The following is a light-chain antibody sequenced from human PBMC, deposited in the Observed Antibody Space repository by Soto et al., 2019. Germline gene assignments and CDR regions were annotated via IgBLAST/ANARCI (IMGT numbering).Light chain of an antibody. CDR1: SSDVGGYNY. J-gene: IGLJ1*01. CDR2: DVS. V-gene: IGLV2-14*01. CDR3: SSYTSSSTQV. Sequence: QSALTQPASVSGSPGQSITISCTGTSSDVGGYNYVSWYQQHPGKAPKLMIYDVSNRPSGVSIRYSGSKSDNTASLTISGLQAEDEADYYCSSYTSSSTQVFGTGTKLTVL.